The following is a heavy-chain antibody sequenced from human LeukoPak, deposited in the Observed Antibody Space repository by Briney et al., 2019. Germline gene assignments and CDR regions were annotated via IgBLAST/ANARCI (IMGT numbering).Heavy chain of an antibody. D-gene: IGHD3-10*01. CDR3: ARDQDYDSGGYPLDY. CDR1: GFTFSSYA. V-gene: IGHV3-23*01. J-gene: IGHJ4*02. CDR2: ISGSGGST. Sequence: GGSLRLSCAASGFTFSSYAMSWVRQAPGKGLEWVPAISGSGGSTYYADSVKGRFTISRDNAKNSLYLQMNSLRAEDTALYHCARDQDYDSGGYPLDYWGQGTLVTVSS.